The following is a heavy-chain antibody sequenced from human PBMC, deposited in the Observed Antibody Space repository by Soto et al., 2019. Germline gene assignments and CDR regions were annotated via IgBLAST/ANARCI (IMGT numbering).Heavy chain of an antibody. CDR3: ASGYCSGGSCHHLYYYYGMDV. CDR1: GGTFSSYA. CDR2: IIPIFGTA. V-gene: IGHV1-69*13. D-gene: IGHD2-15*01. Sequence: ASVKVSCKASGGTFSSYAISWVRQAPGQGLEWMGGIIPIFGTANYAQKFQGRVTITADESTSTAYMELSSLRSEDTAVYYCASGYCSGGSCHHLYYYYGMDVWGQGTTVTVSS. J-gene: IGHJ6*02.